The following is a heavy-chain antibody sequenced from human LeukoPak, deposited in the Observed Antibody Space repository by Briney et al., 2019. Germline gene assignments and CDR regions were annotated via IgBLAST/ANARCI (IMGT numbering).Heavy chain of an antibody. D-gene: IGHD2-15*01. J-gene: IGHJ4*02. CDR1: GGSISSSSYY. Sequence: SETLSLTCTVSGGSISSSSYYWSWIRQHPGKGLEWIGYIYYSGSTYYNPSLKSRVTISVDTSKNQFSLKLSSVTAADTAVYYCARGACSGGSCYEFDYWGQGTLVTVSS. V-gene: IGHV4-31*03. CDR3: ARGACSGGSCYEFDY. CDR2: IYYSGST.